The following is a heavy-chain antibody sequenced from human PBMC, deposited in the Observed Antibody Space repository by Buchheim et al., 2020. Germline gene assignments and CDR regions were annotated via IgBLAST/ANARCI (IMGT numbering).Heavy chain of an antibody. CDR3: AKEWMATTSLWGNQNRETDY. J-gene: IGHJ4*02. V-gene: IGHV3-23*04. CDR2: ISGSGGST. Sequence: EVQLVESGGGLVQPGGSLRLSCAASGFTFSSYAMSWVRQAPGKGLEWVSAISGSGGSTYYADSVKGRFTISRDNSKNTLYVQMNSLRAEDTAVYYCAKEWMATTSLWGNQNRETDYWGQGTL. D-gene: IGHD5-12*01. CDR1: GFTFSSYA.